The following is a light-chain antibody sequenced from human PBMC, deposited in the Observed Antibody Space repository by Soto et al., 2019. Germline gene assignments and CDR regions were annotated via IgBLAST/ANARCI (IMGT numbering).Light chain of an antibody. CDR1: SSNIGKNG. CDR2: FDT. V-gene: IGLV1-36*01. Sequence: QSVLTQPPSVSGAPTQRVTISCAGSSSNIGKNGVNWYQEVPGKAPKLLIYFDTLLPSCISGRFSGSKSGTSASLAITGLQSDDEARYYCAAWDDSLNAHVFGAGTKLTVL. J-gene: IGLJ1*01. CDR3: AAWDDSLNAHV.